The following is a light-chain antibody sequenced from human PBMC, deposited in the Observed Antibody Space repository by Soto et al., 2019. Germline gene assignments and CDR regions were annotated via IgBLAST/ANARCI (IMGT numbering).Light chain of an antibody. CDR2: EVY. Sequence: QSALTQPASVSGSPGQSITISCTGTSSDIGGYNYVSWYQQHPGKAPTLMIYEVYYRPSGVSNRFTGSKSGYTASLTISGLQADDEADYYCSSYTSSSTYVFGTGTKVTVL. CDR1: SSDIGGYNY. CDR3: SSYTSSSTYV. J-gene: IGLJ1*01. V-gene: IGLV2-14*01.